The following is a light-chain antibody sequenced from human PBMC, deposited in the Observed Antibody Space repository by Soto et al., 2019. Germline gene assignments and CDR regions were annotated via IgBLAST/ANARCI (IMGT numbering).Light chain of an antibody. Sequence: EVMLTQSPATLSLSPGERATLSCRASQSVSRFQAWYQHKPGQAPRLLISDASNRATGIPARFSGSGSGTEFTLTISSLEPEDFAVYYCQQRSDWPLYTFGQGTKLEMK. CDR3: QQRSDWPLYT. CDR2: DAS. J-gene: IGKJ2*01. V-gene: IGKV3-11*01. CDR1: QSVSRF.